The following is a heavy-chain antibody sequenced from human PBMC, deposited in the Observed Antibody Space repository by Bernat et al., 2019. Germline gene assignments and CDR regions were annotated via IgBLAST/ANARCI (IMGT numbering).Heavy chain of an antibody. J-gene: IGHJ3*02. CDR2: IRTKANNYAT. V-gene: IGHV3-73*01. CDR3: ARSIAAADDALDI. CDR1: GFTFSGAA. Sequence: VQLVESGGGLVQPGGSLKLSCAASGFTFSGAAMHWVRQASGKGLEWVGRIRTKANNYATAYAASVKGRFTISREDSRNMAYLQMNSLKTEDTAVYYCARSIAAADDALDIWGQGTMVTVSS. D-gene: IGHD6-13*01.